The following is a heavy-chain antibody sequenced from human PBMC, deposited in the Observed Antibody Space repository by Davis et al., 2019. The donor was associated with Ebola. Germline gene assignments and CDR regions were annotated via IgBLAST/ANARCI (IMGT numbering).Heavy chain of an antibody. CDR2: MSYSGRA. J-gene: IGHJ4*02. CDR3: ARGVYGAYFDD. CDR1: GCSVSSSSYY. Sequence: PSEPLSPTFPVPGCSVSSSSYYWYWIRQPPGKGLEWIGYMSYSGRADYSPSLKSPVAILLDTSRNQFSLKLSSVTATDTAVHYCARGVYGAYFDDWGQGVLVTVSS. D-gene: IGHD4-17*01. V-gene: IGHV4-61*01.